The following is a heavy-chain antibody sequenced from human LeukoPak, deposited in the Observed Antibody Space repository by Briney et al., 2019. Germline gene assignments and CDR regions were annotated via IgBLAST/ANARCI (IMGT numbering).Heavy chain of an antibody. CDR2: IKPNSGGT. V-gene: IGHV1-2*02. D-gene: IGHD2-15*01. CDR3: ARTYCSGGSCYPDY. CDR1: GYTFTGYY. Sequence: ASVKVSCKASGYTFTGYYMHWVRQAPGQGLEWMGWIKPNSGGTNYAQKFQGRVTMTRDTSISTAYMELSRLRSDDKAVYYCARTYCSGGSCYPDYWGQGTLVTVSS. J-gene: IGHJ4*02.